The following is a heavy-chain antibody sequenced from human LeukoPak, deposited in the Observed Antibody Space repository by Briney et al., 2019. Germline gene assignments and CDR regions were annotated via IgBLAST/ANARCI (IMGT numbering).Heavy chain of an antibody. V-gene: IGHV3-23*01. CDR1: GFTFGSYA. Sequence: GGSLRLSCAASGFTFGSYAMSWVRQAPGRGLVWVLATSASVTNTYYADSVKGRFTISRDNSKNTLYLQMNSLTAEDTAVYYCAKRLAVLGPSFDLWGQGALVTVSS. D-gene: IGHD6-19*01. CDR2: TSASVTNT. CDR3: AKRLAVLGPSFDL. J-gene: IGHJ4*02.